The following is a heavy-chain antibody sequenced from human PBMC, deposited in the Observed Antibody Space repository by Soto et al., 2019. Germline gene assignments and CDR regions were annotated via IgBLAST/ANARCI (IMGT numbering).Heavy chain of an antibody. Sequence: QVRLVQSGAEVQRPGASLNISCQATGYQFTGSYLHWVRRAPGHGLQWMGMINPDTGSTTYAETFQWRVTLSTDRSAGTVYLGLGSLRSDDTATYYCARQYCSGTSCYWYFDFWGQGTLVTVSS. J-gene: IGHJ4*02. CDR2: INPDTGST. CDR1: GYQFTGSY. D-gene: IGHD2-2*01. V-gene: IGHV1-46*01. CDR3: ARQYCSGTSCYWYFDF.